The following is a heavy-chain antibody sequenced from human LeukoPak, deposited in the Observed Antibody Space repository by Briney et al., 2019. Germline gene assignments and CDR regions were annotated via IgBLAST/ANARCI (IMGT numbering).Heavy chain of an antibody. D-gene: IGHD6-13*01. CDR1: GYTFTSYD. Sequence: APVKVSCKASGYTFTSYDINWVRQATGQGLEWMGWINPNSGNTGYAQKFQGRVTMTRNTSISTAYMELSSLRSEDTAVYYCARSRTIAARNWFDPWGQGTLVTVSS. CDR2: INPNSGNT. CDR3: ARSRTIAARNWFDP. V-gene: IGHV1-8*01. J-gene: IGHJ5*02.